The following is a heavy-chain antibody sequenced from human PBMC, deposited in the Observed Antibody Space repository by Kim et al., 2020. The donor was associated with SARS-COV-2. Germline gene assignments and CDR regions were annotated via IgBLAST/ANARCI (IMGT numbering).Heavy chain of an antibody. V-gene: IGHV3-33*06. CDR1: GFTFSSYG. J-gene: IGHJ3*02. CDR2: IWYDGSNK. Sequence: GGSLRLSCAASGFTFSSYGMHWVRQAPGKGLEWVAVIWYDGSNKYYADSVKGRFTISRDNSKNTLYLQMNSLRAEDTAVYYCAKDRTRITMVRGVIISAFDIWGQGTMVTVSS. D-gene: IGHD3-10*01. CDR3: AKDRTRITMVRGVIISAFDI.